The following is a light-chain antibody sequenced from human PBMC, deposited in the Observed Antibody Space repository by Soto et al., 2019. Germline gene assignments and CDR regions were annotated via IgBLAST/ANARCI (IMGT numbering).Light chain of an antibody. CDR2: GAS. CDR1: QSVNSR. J-gene: IGKJ1*01. V-gene: IGKV3D-15*01. Sequence: EIVLPQSPGTLALSPGARPPLSGRASQSVNSRLAWYQHKPGQAPRLLISGASNRASGIPARFSAWGSGTEFTLTIDSLQSEEFAVYYCQQYNNWPRTFGQGTKVDIK. CDR3: QQYNNWPRT.